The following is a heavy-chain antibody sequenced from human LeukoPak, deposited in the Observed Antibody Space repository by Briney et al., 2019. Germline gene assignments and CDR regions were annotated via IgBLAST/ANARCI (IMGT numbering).Heavy chain of an antibody. CDR3: AGRVTGYSSGYVY. V-gene: IGHV3-23*01. D-gene: IGHD5-18*01. Sequence: QPGGSLRLSCAASGFTFSNYAMSWVRQAPGKGLDWVSVISGSAGKIRYAGSVKGRFTISRDNSENTVYLQMNNLRAEDTAVYYCAGRVTGYSSGYVYWGQGTLVTVSS. J-gene: IGHJ4*02. CDR2: ISGSAGKI. CDR1: GFTFSNYA.